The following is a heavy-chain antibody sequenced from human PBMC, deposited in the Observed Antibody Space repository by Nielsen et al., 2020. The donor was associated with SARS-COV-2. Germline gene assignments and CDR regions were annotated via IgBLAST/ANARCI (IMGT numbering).Heavy chain of an antibody. Sequence: ASVKVSCKASGYTFTNYYMHWVRQAPGQGLEWMGIINTSDGSTTYAQKFQGRVTMTRDTSTRTVYMELRSLRSEDTAVYYCATGAAAGTQNWFDPWGQGTLVTVSS. J-gene: IGHJ5*02. CDR2: INTSDGST. D-gene: IGHD6-13*01. CDR1: GYTFTNYY. V-gene: IGHV1-46*01. CDR3: ATGAAAGTQNWFDP.